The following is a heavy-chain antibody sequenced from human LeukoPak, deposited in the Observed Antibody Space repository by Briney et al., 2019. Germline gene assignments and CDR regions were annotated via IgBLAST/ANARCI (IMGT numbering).Heavy chain of an antibody. CDR1: GYSVSRNSVA. CDR2: TYYRSKWYY. Sequence: KPSGTLSLTFAISGYSVSRNSVAWDWIGQSPSRGLDWLGRTYYRSKWYYDYAVSVKSRITINTATSKNQFSLHLNSVTPEDTAVYYCIRDFSWGQYHYWGQGTLVTV. CDR3: IRDFSWGQYHY. J-gene: IGHJ4*02. V-gene: IGHV6-1*01. D-gene: IGHD4-11*01.